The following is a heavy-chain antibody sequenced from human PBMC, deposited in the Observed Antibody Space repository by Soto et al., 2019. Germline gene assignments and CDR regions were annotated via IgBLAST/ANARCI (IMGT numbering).Heavy chain of an antibody. Sequence: EVQLVESGGGLVKPGGSLRLSCAASGFTFSSYSMNWVRQAPGKGLEWVSSISSSSSYIYYADSVKGRFTISRDNAKKXXYLQMNSLRAEDTAVYYCARAGSGSYYGSGDGMDVWGQGTTVTVSS. D-gene: IGHD3-10*01. J-gene: IGHJ6*02. CDR1: GFTFSSYS. CDR3: ARAGSGSYYGSGDGMDV. V-gene: IGHV3-21*01. CDR2: ISSSSSYI.